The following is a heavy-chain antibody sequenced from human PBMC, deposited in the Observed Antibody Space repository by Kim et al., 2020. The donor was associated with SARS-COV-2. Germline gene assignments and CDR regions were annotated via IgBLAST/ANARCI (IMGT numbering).Heavy chain of an antibody. CDR2: ITGDSIET. D-gene: IGHD3-22*01. J-gene: IGHJ4*02. V-gene: IGHV3-23*01. Sequence: GGSLRLSCAASGFAFNKYAMNWVRQAPGKGLEWVSGITGDSIETYYADSVKGRFTISRDNSRNSLYLQMNSLTAEDTAVYYCTKRDFYDSSTFSPFFDTWGQGTLVTVAS. CDR1: GFAFNKYA. CDR3: TKRDFYDSSTFSPFFDT.